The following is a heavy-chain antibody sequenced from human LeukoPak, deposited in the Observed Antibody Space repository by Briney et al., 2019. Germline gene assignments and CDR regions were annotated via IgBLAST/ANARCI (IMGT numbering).Heavy chain of an antibody. V-gene: IGHV4-59*01. CDR1: GGSISSYY. CDR2: IYYSGST. Sequence: SETLSLTCTVSGGSISSYYWSWIRQPPGKGLEWIGYIYYSGSTSYNPSLKSRVTISLDTSKNQFSLKQSSVTAADTAVYYCARSGSTAFDYWGQGTLVTVSS. CDR3: ARSGSTAFDY. D-gene: IGHD1-26*01. J-gene: IGHJ4*02.